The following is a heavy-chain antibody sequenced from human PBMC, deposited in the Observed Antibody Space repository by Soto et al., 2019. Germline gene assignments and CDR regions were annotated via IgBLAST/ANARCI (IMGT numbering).Heavy chain of an antibody. V-gene: IGHV4-4*07. J-gene: IGHJ5*02. Sequence: TLSLTCTVSGISIDNYYCSWIRQSAGKGLEWIGRIYSSGTTNYNPSLKSRVTMSVDMSKSQFSLNVRSVTAADTAVYYCVRDVGGSGWFDPWGQGTLVTVSS. CDR3: VRDVGGSGWFDP. CDR2: IYSSGTT. CDR1: GISIDNYY.